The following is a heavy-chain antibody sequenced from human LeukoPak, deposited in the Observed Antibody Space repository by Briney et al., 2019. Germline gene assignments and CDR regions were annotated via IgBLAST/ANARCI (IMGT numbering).Heavy chain of an antibody. D-gene: IGHD6-13*01. CDR3: ARRSMAGAGSFDY. CDR1: GGSLSSSSYY. V-gene: IGHV4-39*01. J-gene: IGHJ4*02. Sequence: KPSETLSLTCTVSGGSLSSSSYYWGWIRQPPGKGLEWFGSMYYSGNTYYNPSLKSRVTISVDTSKNQFSLKVSSVTAADTAVYYCARRSMAGAGSFDYWGQGTLVTVSS. CDR2: MYYSGNT.